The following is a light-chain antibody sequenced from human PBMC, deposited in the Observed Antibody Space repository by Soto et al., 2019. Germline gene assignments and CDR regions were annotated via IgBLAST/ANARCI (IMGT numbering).Light chain of an antibody. CDR3: LLYFGGAQV. J-gene: IGLJ2*01. CDR1: TGAVTNDNY. CDR2: SAN. Sequence: QAVVTQEPSLTVSPGGTVTLTCASSTGAVTNDNYPNWLQQKPGQAPRGLIYSANNRHSWTPARFSGSLLGGKAALTLSGVQPEVEGDYYCLLYFGGAQVFGGGTKVTVL. V-gene: IGLV7-43*01.